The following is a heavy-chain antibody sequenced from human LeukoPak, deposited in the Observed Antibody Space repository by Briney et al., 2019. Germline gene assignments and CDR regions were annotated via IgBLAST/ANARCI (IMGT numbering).Heavy chain of an antibody. V-gene: IGHV3-7*01. CDR3: AKALDV. Sequence: GGSLRLSCAASGLTFSSYWMHWVRQAPGKGLEWVATIKQDGSVKYYVDSVKGRFTISRDNAKSSLYLQMNSPTTEDTAVYYCAKALDVWGQGTTVTVSS. J-gene: IGHJ6*02. CDR1: GLTFSSYW. CDR2: IKQDGSVK.